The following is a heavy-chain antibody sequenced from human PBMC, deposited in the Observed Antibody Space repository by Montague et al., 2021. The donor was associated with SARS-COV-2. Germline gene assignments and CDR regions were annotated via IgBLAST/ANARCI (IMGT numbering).Heavy chain of an antibody. V-gene: IGHV3-74*01. CDR3: ARRGYSTSWPLDY. J-gene: IGHJ4*02. CDR2: INSDGSFT. D-gene: IGHD6-13*01. CDR1: GFTFSGYW. Sequence: SLRLSCAASGFTFSGYWMHWVRQAPGKGLVWVSRINSDGSFTGYADSVKGRFTISKDNAKNTLYLQMKSLRVEDTAVYYCARRGYSTSWPLDYWGQGTLVTVSP.